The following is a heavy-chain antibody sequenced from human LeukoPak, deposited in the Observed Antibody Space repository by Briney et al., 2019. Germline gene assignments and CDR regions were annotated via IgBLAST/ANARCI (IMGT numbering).Heavy chain of an antibody. V-gene: IGHV4-4*07. CDR2: IYISGNT. CDR1: GDSMNNYY. J-gene: IGHJ4*02. CDR3: ARGGVLHTYFDY. D-gene: IGHD3-16*01. Sequence: SETLSLTCTVSGDSMNNYYWTWMRQPAGKGLEWIGRIYISGNTMYNPSLQSRVTMSLDTSKNHFSLKLRSVTAADTAVYFCARGGVLHTYFDYWGQRTLVSVSS.